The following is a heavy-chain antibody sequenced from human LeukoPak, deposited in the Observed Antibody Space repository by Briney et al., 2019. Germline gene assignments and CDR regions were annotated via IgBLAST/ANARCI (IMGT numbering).Heavy chain of an antibody. V-gene: IGHV3-23*01. CDR2: ISSTGGTA. D-gene: IGHD3-10*02. J-gene: IGHJ6*04. CDR1: GFTFSSFG. Sequence: GGTLRLSCAASGFTFSSFGMSWVRQAPGKGLEWVSAISSTGGTAYYADSVKGRFTISRDNSKNTLYLQMNSLRAEDTAVYYCAELGITMIGGVWGKGTTVTISS. CDR3: AELGITMIGGV.